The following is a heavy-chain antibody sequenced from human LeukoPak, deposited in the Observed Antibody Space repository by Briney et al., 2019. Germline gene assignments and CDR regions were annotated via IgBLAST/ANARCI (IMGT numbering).Heavy chain of an antibody. CDR2: TYTSGST. D-gene: IGHD3-22*01. CDR3: ASTSYDSRAFDI. CDR1: GGSISSGSYY. Sequence: PSQTLSLTCTVSGGSISSGSYYWSWIRQPAGKGLEWIGRTYTSGSTNYNPSLKSRVTISVDTSKNQFSLKLSSVTAADTAVYYCASTSYDSRAFDIWGQGTMVTVSS. V-gene: IGHV4-61*02. J-gene: IGHJ3*02.